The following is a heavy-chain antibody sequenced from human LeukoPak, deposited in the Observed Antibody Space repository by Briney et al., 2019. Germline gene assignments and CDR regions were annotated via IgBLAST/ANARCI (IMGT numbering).Heavy chain of an antibody. CDR2: FDPEDGET. CDR3: ATNVRFLEWLGSTRSGSAANLMDV. J-gene: IGHJ6*03. CDR1: GYTLTELS. D-gene: IGHD3-3*01. V-gene: IGHV1-24*01. Sequence: ASVKLSCKVSGYTLTELSMHWVRQAPGKGLEWMGGFDPEDGETIYAQKFQGRVTMTEDTSTDTAYMELSSLRSEDTAVYYCATNVRFLEWLGSTRSGSAANLMDVWGKGTTVTVSS.